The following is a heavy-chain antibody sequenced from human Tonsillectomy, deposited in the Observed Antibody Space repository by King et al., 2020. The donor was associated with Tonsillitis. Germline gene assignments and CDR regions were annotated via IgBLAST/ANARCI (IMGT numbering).Heavy chain of an antibody. J-gene: IGHJ4*02. CDR2: IRYDGSNK. CDR1: GFTFSSYG. D-gene: IGHD3-16*02. V-gene: IGHV3-30*02. Sequence: VQLVESGGGVVQPGGSLRLSCAASGFTFSSYGMHWVRQAPGKGLEGVAFIRYDGSNKYYADSVKGRFTISRDNSKNTLYLQMNSLRAEDTAVYYCAKSLSMITFGGVIVNDYWGQGTLVTVSS. CDR3: AKSLSMITFGGVIVNDY.